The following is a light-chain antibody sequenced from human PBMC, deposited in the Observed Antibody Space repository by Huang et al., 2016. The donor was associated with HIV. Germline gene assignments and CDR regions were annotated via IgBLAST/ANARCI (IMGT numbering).Light chain of an antibody. Sequence: DIQMTQSPSTLSASVGDRVTITCRASQSISSWLAWYQQKPGKAPKLLIYDAYSLESGVPSSFSGSGSGTEFTLTISSLQPDNFATYYCQQYNSYLLTFGGGTKVEIK. J-gene: IGKJ4*01. CDR1: QSISSW. CDR3: QQYNSYLLT. CDR2: DAY. V-gene: IGKV1-5*01.